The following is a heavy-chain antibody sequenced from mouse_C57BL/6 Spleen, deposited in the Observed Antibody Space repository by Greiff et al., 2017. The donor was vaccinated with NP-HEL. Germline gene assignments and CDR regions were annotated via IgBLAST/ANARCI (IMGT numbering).Heavy chain of an antibody. Sequence: EVKLMESGGGLVQPGGSLKLSCAASGFTFSDYYMYWVRQTPEKRLEWVAYISNGGGSTYYPDTVKGRFTISRDNAKNTLYLQMSRLKSEDTAMYYCARRYDYDRAMDYWGQGTSVTVSS. CDR2: ISNGGGST. V-gene: IGHV5-12*01. J-gene: IGHJ4*01. D-gene: IGHD2-4*01. CDR1: GFTFSDYY. CDR3: ARRYDYDRAMDY.